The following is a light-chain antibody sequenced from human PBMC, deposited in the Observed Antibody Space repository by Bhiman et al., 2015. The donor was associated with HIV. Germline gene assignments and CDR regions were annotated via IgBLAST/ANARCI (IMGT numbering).Light chain of an antibody. J-gene: IGLJ2*01. V-gene: IGLV1-44*01. CDR2: RSN. CDR1: SSNIGDST. CDR3: QSYDSSLSGLWV. Sequence: QSVLTQPPSASGTPGQRVTISCSGSSSNIGDSTVNWYQQLPGTAPKLLIYRSNQRPSGVPDRFSGSKSGTSASLAITGLQAEDEADYYCQSYDSSLSGLWVFGGGTKLTVL.